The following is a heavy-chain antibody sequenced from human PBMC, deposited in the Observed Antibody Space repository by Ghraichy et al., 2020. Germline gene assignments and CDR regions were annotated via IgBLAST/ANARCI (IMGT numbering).Heavy chain of an antibody. J-gene: IGHJ4*02. Sequence: ASVKVSCKASGYTFTNYGITWVRQAPGQGLEWMGWISAYNGNTNYAQKLQGRVTMTTDTSTSTAYMELRSLRSDDTAVYYCARDFQLERSDYWGQGTLVTVSS. CDR3: ARDFQLERSDY. CDR2: ISAYNGNT. CDR1: GYTFTNYG. V-gene: IGHV1-18*01. D-gene: IGHD1-1*01.